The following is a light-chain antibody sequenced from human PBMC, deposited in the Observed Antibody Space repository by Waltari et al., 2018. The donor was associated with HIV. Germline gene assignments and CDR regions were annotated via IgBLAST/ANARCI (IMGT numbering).Light chain of an antibody. CDR1: SLTKYY. Sequence: SSELTQDPAVSVALGQTVRVTCQGDSLTKYYASWFQRKPGQAPLLVIYGKNKRTSGIPDRFSGSDSGITSSLTITGAQAEDEADYFCYSQDTNGDHWVFGGGTKVTVL. CDR2: GKN. CDR3: YSQDTNGDHWV. V-gene: IGLV3-19*01. J-gene: IGLJ3*02.